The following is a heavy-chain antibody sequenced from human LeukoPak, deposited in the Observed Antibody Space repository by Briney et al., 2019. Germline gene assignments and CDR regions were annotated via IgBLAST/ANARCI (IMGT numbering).Heavy chain of an antibody. D-gene: IGHD3-10*01. J-gene: IGHJ2*01. Sequence: PSDTLSLTCTVSGGSVSSGSYYWSWIRQPPGKGPEWIGYIYYSGSTNYNPSLKSRVTISVDTSKNQFSLKLSSVTAADTAVYYCARAPITMVRGVVSGRYFDLWGRGTLVTVSS. CDR2: IYYSGST. CDR3: ARAPITMVRGVVSGRYFDL. V-gene: IGHV4-61*01. CDR1: GGSVSSGSYY.